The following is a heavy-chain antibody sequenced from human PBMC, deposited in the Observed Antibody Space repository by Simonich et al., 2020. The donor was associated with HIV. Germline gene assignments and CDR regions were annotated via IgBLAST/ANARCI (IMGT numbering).Heavy chain of an antibody. Sequence: QVQLQESGPGLVKPSGTLSLTCGVSGDSISSYNWWGWVRQPPGKGLEWIGEVYHSGSSGSTNYNPSLKSRVSISVDLSNNQFSLKLSFMTAADTAVYYCARPTGTDAFDIWGQGTMVTVSS. V-gene: IGHV4-4*02. CDR1: GDSISSYNW. D-gene: IGHD1-1*01. J-gene: IGHJ3*02. CDR3: ARPTGTDAFDI. CDR2: VYHSGSSGST.